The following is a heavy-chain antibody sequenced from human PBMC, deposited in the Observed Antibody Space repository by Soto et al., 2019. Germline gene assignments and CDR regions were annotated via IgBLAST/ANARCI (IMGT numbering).Heavy chain of an antibody. D-gene: IGHD2-2*01. CDR2: IYWDDDK. J-gene: IGHJ3*01. V-gene: IGHV2-5*02. CDR1: GFSLSADGVG. CDR3: AHAYGGTSWPNDAFDV. Sequence: QITFKESGPTLVKPTPTLTLNCTFSGFSLSADGVGVSWIRQPPGKALECLALIYWDDDKRYRPSLKSRLTITKDSSKNHVVLTMTNMDPVDTATYYCAHAYGGTSWPNDAFDVWGQGTVVTVSS.